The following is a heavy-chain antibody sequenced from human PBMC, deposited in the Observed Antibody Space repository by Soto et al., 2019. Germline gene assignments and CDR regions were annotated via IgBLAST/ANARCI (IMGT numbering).Heavy chain of an antibody. CDR3: ARVKTSSRYYFDS. J-gene: IGHJ4*02. D-gene: IGHD6-13*01. CDR2: IYYSGST. Sequence: QLQLQESGPGLVKPSETLSLTCTVSGGSISSSSYYWGWIRQPPGKGLEWIGSIYYSGSTYYNPSLKSRVTISVDTSKNQFSLKLSSVTAADTAVYYCARVKTSSRYYFDSWGQGTLVTVSS. CDR1: GGSISSSSYY. V-gene: IGHV4-39*01.